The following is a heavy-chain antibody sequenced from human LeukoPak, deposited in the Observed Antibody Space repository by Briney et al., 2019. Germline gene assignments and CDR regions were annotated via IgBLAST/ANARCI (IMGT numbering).Heavy chain of an antibody. J-gene: IGHJ3*02. CDR2: ISAYNGNT. V-gene: IGHV1-18*01. D-gene: IGHD3-10*01. CDR3: ARSGSGSYYGAFDI. Sequence: ASVKVSCKASGYTFTSYGISWVRQAPGQGFEWMGWISAYNGNTNYAQKLQGRVTMTTDTSTSTAYMELRSLRSDDTAVYYCARSGSGSYYGAFDIWGQGTMVTVSS. CDR1: GYTFTSYG.